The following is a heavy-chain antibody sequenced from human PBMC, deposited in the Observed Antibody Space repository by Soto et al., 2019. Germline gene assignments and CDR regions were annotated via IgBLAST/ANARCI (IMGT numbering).Heavy chain of an antibody. J-gene: IGHJ6*02. CDR3: ARDLGGAIVLVPDAFCYYGMDV. CDR2: ISAYNGNT. V-gene: IGHV1-18*01. Sequence: QVQLVQSGGEVKKPGASVKVSCKTSGYTFTSYAISWVRQAPGQGLEWMGLISAYNGNTYFAQKVQGRVTMTTDTSTTTGYMELRSLRSDDTVVYYGARDLGGAIVLVPDAFCYYGMDVWGQGTTVTVSS. CDR1: GYTFTSYA. D-gene: IGHD2-2*01.